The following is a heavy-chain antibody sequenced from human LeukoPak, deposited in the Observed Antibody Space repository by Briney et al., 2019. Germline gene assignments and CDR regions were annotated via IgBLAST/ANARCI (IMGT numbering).Heavy chain of an antibody. J-gene: IGHJ6*02. V-gene: IGHV3-30*03. CDR2: ISYDGSNK. Sequence: GRSLRLSCAASGFTFSSYGMHWVRQAPGKGLEWVAVISYDGSNKYYADSVKGRFTISRDNSKNTLYLQMNSLRAEDTAVYYCARRKSDYYYGSGSYYSSTNGMDVWGQGTTVTVSS. D-gene: IGHD3-10*01. CDR3: ARRKSDYYYGSGSYYSSTNGMDV. CDR1: GFTFSSYG.